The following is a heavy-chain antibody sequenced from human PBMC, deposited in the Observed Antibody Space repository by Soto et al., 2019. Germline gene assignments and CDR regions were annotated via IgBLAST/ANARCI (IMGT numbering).Heavy chain of an antibody. J-gene: IGHJ6*02. V-gene: IGHV3-15*01. Sequence: VQLVESGGGLVKPGGSLRLSCAASGFTFSNAWMSWVRQAPGKGLEWVGRIKSKTDGGTTDYAAPVKGRFTISRDDSKNTLYLQMNSLKTEDTAVYYCTTDRIVVVIRRREYGMDVWGQGTTVTVSS. CDR3: TTDRIVVVIRRREYGMDV. CDR2: IKSKTDGGTT. D-gene: IGHD3-22*01. CDR1: GFTFSNAW.